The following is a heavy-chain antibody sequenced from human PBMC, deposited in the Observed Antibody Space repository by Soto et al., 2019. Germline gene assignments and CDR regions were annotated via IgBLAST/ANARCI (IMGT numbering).Heavy chain of an antibody. V-gene: IGHV4-59*01. Sequence: PSETLSLTCTVSGGSISSYDWSWIRQPPGKGLGWSGFIYYSGGANYNPSLKRRVTISVDTSKNQFSLKLSSVTAADTAVYYCARGFGSYFAGTTVTANDYWGQGTLVTVSS. J-gene: IGHJ4*02. CDR3: ARGFGSYFAGTTVTANDY. CDR1: GGSISSYD. CDR2: IYYSGGA. D-gene: IGHD4-17*01.